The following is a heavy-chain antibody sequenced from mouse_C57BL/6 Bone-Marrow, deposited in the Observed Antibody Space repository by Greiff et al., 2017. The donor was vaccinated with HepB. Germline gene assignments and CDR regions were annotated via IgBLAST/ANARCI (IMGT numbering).Heavy chain of an antibody. CDR2: INSDGGST. J-gene: IGHJ1*03. D-gene: IGHD1-1*01. V-gene: IGHV5-2*03. CDR3: ARRTVVAGDWYFDV. Sequence: EVKLMESGGGLVQPGESLKLSCESNEYEFPSHDMSWVRKTPEKRLELVAAINSDGGSTYYPDTMERRFIISRDNTKKTLYLQMSSLRSEDTALYYCARRTVVAGDWYFDVWGTGTTVTVSS. CDR1: EYEFPSHD.